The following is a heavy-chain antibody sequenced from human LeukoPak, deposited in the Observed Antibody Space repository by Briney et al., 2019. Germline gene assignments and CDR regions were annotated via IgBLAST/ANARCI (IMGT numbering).Heavy chain of an antibody. J-gene: IGHJ3*02. CDR2: IKQDGSEK. CDR3: AAGDTFDI. CDR1: GFTFSSYW. V-gene: IGHV3-7*01. Sequence: GGSLRLSCAASGFTFSSYWMSWARQAPGKGLEWVANIKQDGSEKYYVDSVKGRFTISRDNAKNSVYVQMNDLTVEDTAVYYCAAGDTFDIWGQGTLVTVSS. D-gene: IGHD3-16*01.